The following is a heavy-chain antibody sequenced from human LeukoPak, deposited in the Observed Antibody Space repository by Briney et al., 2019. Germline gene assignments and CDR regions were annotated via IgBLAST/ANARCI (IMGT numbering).Heavy chain of an antibody. Sequence: GRSLRPSCAASGFTFSSYAMHWVRQAPGKGLEWVAVISYDGSNKYYADSVKGRFTISRDNSKNTLYLQMNSLRAEDTAVYYCASRDGYNFHAFDIWGQGTMVTVSS. CDR3: ASRDGYNFHAFDI. CDR2: ISYDGSNK. J-gene: IGHJ3*02. D-gene: IGHD5-24*01. V-gene: IGHV3-30-3*01. CDR1: GFTFSSYA.